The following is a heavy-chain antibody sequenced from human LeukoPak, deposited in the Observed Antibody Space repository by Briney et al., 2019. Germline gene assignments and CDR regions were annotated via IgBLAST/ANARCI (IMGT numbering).Heavy chain of an antibody. CDR1: GFTFDDYA. Sequence: PGGSLRLSCAASGFTFDDYAMHWVRQAPGKGLEWVSGISWNSGSIGYADSVKGRFTISRDNAKNSLYLQMNSLRAEDTALYYCAKGHITMVRGVIIPVYFDYWGQGTLVTVSS. D-gene: IGHD3-10*01. V-gene: IGHV3-9*01. CDR3: AKGHITMVRGVIIPVYFDY. J-gene: IGHJ4*02. CDR2: ISWNSGSI.